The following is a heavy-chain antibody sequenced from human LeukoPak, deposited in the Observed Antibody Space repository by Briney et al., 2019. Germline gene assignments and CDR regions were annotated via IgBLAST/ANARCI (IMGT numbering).Heavy chain of an antibody. Sequence: ASVKVSCKASGGTFSSYGINWVRQAPGQGLEWMGWISVYNGNTNYAQKRQGRVTMTTDTSTSTAYMELRSLRSDDTAVYYCARDSSGWYNFDYWGQGTLVTVSS. CDR1: GGTFSSYG. CDR3: ARDSSGWYNFDY. J-gene: IGHJ4*02. D-gene: IGHD6-19*01. CDR2: ISVYNGNT. V-gene: IGHV1-18*01.